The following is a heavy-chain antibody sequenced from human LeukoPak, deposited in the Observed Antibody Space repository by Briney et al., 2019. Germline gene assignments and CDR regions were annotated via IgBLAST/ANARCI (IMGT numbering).Heavy chain of an antibody. D-gene: IGHD5-18*01. Sequence: SETLSLTCTVSGGSLRSSNYYWGWIRQPPGKGLEWIGSIYYSGSTYYNPSLKSRVTISVDTSKNQFSLKLSSVTAADTAVYYCARHSWIQLWFFDYWGQGTLVTVSS. V-gene: IGHV4-39*01. CDR2: IYYSGST. CDR1: GGSLRSSNYY. J-gene: IGHJ4*02. CDR3: ARHSWIQLWFFDY.